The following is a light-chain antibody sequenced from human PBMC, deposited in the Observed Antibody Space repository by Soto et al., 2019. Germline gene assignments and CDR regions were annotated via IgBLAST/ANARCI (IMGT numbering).Light chain of an antibody. J-gene: IGLJ2*01. CDR3: AAWDDSLNGHVA. CDR2: NNY. Sequence: QSALTQPPSASGTPGQRVTISCSGGSSNIGSNTVNWYQKFPGTAPKLLIYNNYQRPSGVPDRFSGAKSGTSASLAISGLQSEDEAEYYCAAWDDSLNGHVAFGGGTKLTVL. CDR1: SSNIGSNT. V-gene: IGLV1-44*01.